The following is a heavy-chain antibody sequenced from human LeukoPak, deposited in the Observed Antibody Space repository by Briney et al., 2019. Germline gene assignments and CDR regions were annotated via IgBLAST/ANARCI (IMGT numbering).Heavy chain of an antibody. CDR1: GDIFSTYY. Sequence: ASVKVSCKVSGDIFSTYYIQWVGQAPGEGLEWVGWINTNIGGTNSAPKFQGRVSLTTDTSINTAYLELTRLTSDDTAIYYCARNWELWGQGTLVTVSS. D-gene: IGHD1-26*01. J-gene: IGHJ4*02. CDR2: INTNIGGT. V-gene: IGHV1-2*02. CDR3: ARNWEL.